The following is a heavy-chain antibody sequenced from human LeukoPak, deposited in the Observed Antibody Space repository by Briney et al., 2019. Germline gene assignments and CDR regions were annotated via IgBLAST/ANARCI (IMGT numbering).Heavy chain of an antibody. CDR2: IYTSGST. V-gene: IGHV4-4*07. D-gene: IGHD4-17*01. CDR3: ARERDGDLTDV. Sequence: PSETLSLTCTASGGSISSYYRSWIRQPAGKGLEWIGRIYTSGSTNYNPSLKSRFTISVDKSKNQFSLKLSSVTAADTAVYYCARERDGDLTDVWGQGATVTVSS. CDR1: GGSISSYY. J-gene: IGHJ6*02.